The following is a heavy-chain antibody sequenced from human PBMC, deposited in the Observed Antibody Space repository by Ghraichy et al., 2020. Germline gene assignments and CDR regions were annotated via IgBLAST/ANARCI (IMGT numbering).Heavy chain of an antibody. CDR1: GYTFTGYY. J-gene: IGHJ4*02. CDR3: ARGGDIQLWLFDY. D-gene: IGHD5-18*01. Sequence: ASVKVSCKASGYTFTGYYMHWVQQAPGQGLEWMGWINPNSGGTNYAQKFQGWVTMTRDTSISTAYMELSRLRSDDTAVYYCARGGDIQLWLFDYWGQGTLVTVSS. CDR2: INPNSGGT. V-gene: IGHV1-2*04.